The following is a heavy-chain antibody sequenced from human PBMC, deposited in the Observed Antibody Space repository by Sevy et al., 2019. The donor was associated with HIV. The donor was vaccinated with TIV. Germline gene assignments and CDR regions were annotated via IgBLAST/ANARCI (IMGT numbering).Heavy chain of an antibody. CDR1: GFTFSSYA. CDR3: ARATGYSSGWLFDY. V-gene: IGHV3-30-3*01. CDR2: ISYDGSNK. Sequence: GGSLRLSCAASGFTFSSYAMHWVRQAPGKGLEWVAVISYDGSNKYYADSVKGRFTISRDNSKNTLYLQMNSLRAEDTAVYYCARATGYSSGWLFDYWGQGTLVTVSS. J-gene: IGHJ4*02. D-gene: IGHD6-19*01.